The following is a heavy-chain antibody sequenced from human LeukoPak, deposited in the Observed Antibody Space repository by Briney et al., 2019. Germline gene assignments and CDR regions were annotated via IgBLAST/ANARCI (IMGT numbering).Heavy chain of an antibody. CDR3: ARSPHILTGENFDY. Sequence: RRASVKVSCKASGYSFTAYYMHWVRQAPGQGLEWMGWINPNSGGTNYAQKFQGRVTMTRDTSITTAYMEMSRLRSDDTALYYCARSPHILTGENFDYWGQGTLVTVSS. J-gene: IGHJ4*02. CDR1: GYSFTAYY. D-gene: IGHD3-9*01. CDR2: INPNSGGT. V-gene: IGHV1-2*02.